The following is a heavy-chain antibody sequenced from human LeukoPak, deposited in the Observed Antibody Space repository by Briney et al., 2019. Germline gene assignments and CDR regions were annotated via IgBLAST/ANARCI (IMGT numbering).Heavy chain of an antibody. CDR2: VDYSGSA. J-gene: IGHJ4*02. CDR3: ARKPIINNAWYYFDY. CDR1: GGSVGSGTYY. D-gene: IGHD1/OR15-1a*01. Sequence: SETLSLTCTVSGGSVGSGTYYWSWIRQSPGKGLEWIGNVDYSGSAYYNPSLKSRVTMSVDTSKNQFSLKLSSVTAADTAVYYCARKPIINNAWYYFDYWGQGTLVTVSS. V-gene: IGHV4-39*07.